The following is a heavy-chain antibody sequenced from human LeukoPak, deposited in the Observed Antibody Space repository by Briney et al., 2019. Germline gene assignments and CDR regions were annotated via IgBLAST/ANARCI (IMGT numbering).Heavy chain of an antibody. CDR2: LYSGGST. Sequence: PGGSLRLSCAASGFTVSSNYMSWVRQAPGKGLEWVSVLYSGGSTYYADSVKGRFTISRDNSKNTLYLQMNSLRAEDTAVYYCARSPIEAAGQNTFDYWGQGTLVTVSS. V-gene: IGHV3-66*01. CDR3: ARSPIEAAGQNTFDY. D-gene: IGHD6-13*01. CDR1: GFTVSSNY. J-gene: IGHJ4*02.